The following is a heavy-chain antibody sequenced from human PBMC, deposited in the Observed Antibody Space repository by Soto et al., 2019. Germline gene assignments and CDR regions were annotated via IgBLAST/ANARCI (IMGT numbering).Heavy chain of an antibody. Sequence: QVQLVESGGGVVQPGRSLRLSCAASGFTFSSYAMHWVRQAPGKGLEWVAVISYDGSNKYYADSVKGRFTTSRDNSKNALYLQMNSLRAEDTAVYYCARASVETAMGRYYYYGMDVWGQGTTVTVSS. CDR3: ARASVETAMGRYYYYGMDV. V-gene: IGHV3-30-3*01. CDR2: ISYDGSNK. CDR1: GFTFSSYA. J-gene: IGHJ6*02. D-gene: IGHD5-18*01.